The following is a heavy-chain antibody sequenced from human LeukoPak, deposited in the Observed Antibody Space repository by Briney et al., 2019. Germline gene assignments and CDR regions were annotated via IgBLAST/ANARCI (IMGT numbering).Heavy chain of an antibody. J-gene: IGHJ3*02. CDR1: GFTFSSYS. V-gene: IGHV3-21*01. CDR3: ARARTPNAFDI. CDR2: ISSSSSYI. Sequence: GGSLRLSCAASGFTFSSYSMNWVRQAPGKGLEWVSSISSSSSYIYYADSVKGRFTISRDNAENSLYLQMNSLRAEDTAVYYCARARTPNAFDIWGQGTMVTVSS.